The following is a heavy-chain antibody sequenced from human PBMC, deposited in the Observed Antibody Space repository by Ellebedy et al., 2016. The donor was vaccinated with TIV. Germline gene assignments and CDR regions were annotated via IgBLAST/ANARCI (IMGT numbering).Heavy chain of an antibody. D-gene: IGHD1-26*01. J-gene: IGHJ3*02. Sequence: GGSLRLSCVASGFSFRSYWMSWVRQAPGKGLEWVANMRQDGGEKYYVDSVKGRFTISSDNAKSSLYLQMDSVRAEDTAVYYCATDGSYGDHLSPEHAFEIWGQGTVVAVSS. CDR2: MRQDGGEK. CDR1: GFSFRSYW. CDR3: ATDGSYGDHLSPEHAFEI. V-gene: IGHV3-7*01.